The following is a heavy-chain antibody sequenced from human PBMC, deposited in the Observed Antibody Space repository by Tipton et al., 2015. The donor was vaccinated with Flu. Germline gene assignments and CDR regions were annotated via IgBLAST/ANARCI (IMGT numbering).Heavy chain of an antibody. D-gene: IGHD5-12*01. CDR1: GGSINNFS. Sequence: TLSLTCTVSGGSINNFSWNWIRQPAGKGLEWIGRTYIRGSTNYNPSLKSRAIMSVDTSKSQFSLKLTSVTAADTAVYYCARADSGYDSLSPFDYWGQGTLVTVSS. CDR2: TYIRGST. J-gene: IGHJ4*02. CDR3: ARADSGYDSLSPFDY. V-gene: IGHV4-4*07.